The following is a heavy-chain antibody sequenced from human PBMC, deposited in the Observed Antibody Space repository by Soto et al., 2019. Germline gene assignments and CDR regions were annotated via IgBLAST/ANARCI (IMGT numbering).Heavy chain of an antibody. J-gene: IGHJ4*02. CDR1: GGSFSGYY. D-gene: IGHD4-17*01. Sequence: QVQLQQWGAGLLKPSETLSLTCAVYGGSFSGYYWSWIRQPPGKGLEWIGEINHSGSTNYNPSLKSRVTISVDTSKNQFSLKLSSVTAADTAVYYCASRGRTTVVTGIFDYWGQGTLVTVSS. CDR2: INHSGST. CDR3: ASRGRTTVVTGIFDY. V-gene: IGHV4-34*01.